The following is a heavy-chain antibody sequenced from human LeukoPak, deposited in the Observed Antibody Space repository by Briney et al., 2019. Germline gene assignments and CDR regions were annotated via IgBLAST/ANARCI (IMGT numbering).Heavy chain of an antibody. J-gene: IGHJ4*02. Sequence: GGSLRLSCVASGFIVSSNYTSWVRQAPGKGLEWVSVIYSGGRTYYAVSVKGRFTISRDNSKSTLYLQMNSLRAEDTAVYYCARGDVYFDYWGQGTLVTVSS. CDR3: ARGDVYFDY. CDR2: IYSGGRT. D-gene: IGHD2-21*02. CDR1: GFIVSSNY. V-gene: IGHV3-53*01.